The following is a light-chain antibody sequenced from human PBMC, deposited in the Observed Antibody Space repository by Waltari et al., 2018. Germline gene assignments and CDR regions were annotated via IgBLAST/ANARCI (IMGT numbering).Light chain of an antibody. Sequence: EIHMNHSASSLSSSVRDRCIITCQARQATRNYLNWYQQQPGKAPKLRIYDASNLETVVPSRFSGCGSGTDFTFTISRLQPEDIATYYCQQYDKLLYHTFSQGTQLEFK. CDR2: DAS. CDR1: QATRNY. J-gene: IGKJ2*01. CDR3: QQYDKLLYHT. V-gene: IGKV1-33*01.